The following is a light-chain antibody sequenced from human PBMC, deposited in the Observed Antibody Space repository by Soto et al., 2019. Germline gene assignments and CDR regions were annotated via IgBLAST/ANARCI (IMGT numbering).Light chain of an antibody. CDR2: AAS. CDR3: QQSNSAPLT. Sequence: DIQMTQSPSSLSASLGDRVTITCRASRTIDNYLNWYQQKPGRAPELLIYAASSLQSGVPSRFSGSGSGTDFTLTISSLQPEDFGTYYCQQSNSAPLTFGGGTKVDIK. V-gene: IGKV1-39*01. CDR1: RTIDNY. J-gene: IGKJ4*01.